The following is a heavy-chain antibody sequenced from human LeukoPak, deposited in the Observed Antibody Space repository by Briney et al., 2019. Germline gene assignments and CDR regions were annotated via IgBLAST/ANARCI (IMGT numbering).Heavy chain of an antibody. J-gene: IGHJ4*02. Sequence: GGSLRLSCAASGFTFSSYAMHWVRQAPGKGLEYVSAISSNGGSTYYANSVKGRFTISRDNSKNTLYLQMGSLRAEDMAVYYCARGRLVTHDYGDYGGDYWGQGTLVTVSS. CDR2: ISSNGGST. CDR1: GFTFSSYA. V-gene: IGHV3-64*01. CDR3: ARGRLVTHDYGDYGGDY. D-gene: IGHD4-17*01.